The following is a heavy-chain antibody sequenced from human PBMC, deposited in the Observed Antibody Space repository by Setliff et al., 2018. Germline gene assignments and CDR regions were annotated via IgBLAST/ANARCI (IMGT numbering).Heavy chain of an antibody. Sequence: LSLTCTVSGGSISTHYWSWIRQPPGKGLEWVGYMYYSEITKYNPSLESRVTISVDTSKNQFSLKLNSVTAADTAVYYCARRWNFGPYGSGIHDAFDMWGQGTMVTVSS. CDR3: ARRWNFGPYGSGIHDAFDM. D-gene: IGHD3-10*01. CDR1: GGSISTHY. CDR2: MYYSEIT. J-gene: IGHJ3*02. V-gene: IGHV4-59*11.